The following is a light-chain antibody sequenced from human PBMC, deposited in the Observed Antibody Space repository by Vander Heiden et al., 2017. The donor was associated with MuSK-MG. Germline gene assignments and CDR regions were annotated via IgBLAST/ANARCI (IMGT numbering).Light chain of an antibody. CDR2: GAS. V-gene: IGKV3-15*01. J-gene: IGKJ4*01. CDR1: QSVSSN. Sequence: EIVMTQSPATLSVSPGERATLSCRASQSVSSNLAWYQQQPGQAPRLLIYGASTRATGIPARFSGSGSGTEFTLTISSLQSEDVAVYYCQQYNNCPPFTFGGGTKVEIK. CDR3: QQYNNCPPFT.